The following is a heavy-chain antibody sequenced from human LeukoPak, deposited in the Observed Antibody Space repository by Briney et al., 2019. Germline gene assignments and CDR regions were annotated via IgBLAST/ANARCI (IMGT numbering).Heavy chain of an antibody. D-gene: IGHD6-19*01. CDR3: ARDMRYSSGWHPFDY. J-gene: IGHJ4*02. CDR1: GFSLSSDYY. CDR2: IYTSGST. Sequence: SETLSLTCNVFGFSLSSDYYWGWIRQPAGKGLEWIGRIYTSGSTNYNPSLKSRVTISVDTSKNQFSLKLSSVTAADTAVYYCARDMRYSSGWHPFDYWGQGTLVTVSS. V-gene: IGHV4-4*07.